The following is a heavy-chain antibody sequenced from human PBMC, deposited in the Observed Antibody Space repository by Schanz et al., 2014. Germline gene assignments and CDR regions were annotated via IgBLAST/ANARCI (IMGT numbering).Heavy chain of an antibody. J-gene: IGHJ4*02. CDR3: ELITLDRGVRNDY. Sequence: QVQLQQWGAGLLKASETLSLTCAVYGGSSSDCYWSWIRQPPGKVLEWIGEINHSGGTNYNPSLKSRVPMSVDTSKNQFSLILTSVTAADTAVYYCELITLDRGVRNDYWGQGTLVSVSS. CDR2: INHSGGT. CDR1: GGSSSDCY. V-gene: IGHV4-34*01. D-gene: IGHD3-10*01.